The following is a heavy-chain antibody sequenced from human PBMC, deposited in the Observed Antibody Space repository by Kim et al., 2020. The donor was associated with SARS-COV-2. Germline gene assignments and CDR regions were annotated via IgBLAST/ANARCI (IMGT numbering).Heavy chain of an antibody. Sequence: GGSLRLSCAASGFTFSRYAMSWVRQAPGEGLEWVSGISCSGTRTYYGDSVKGRCSISRDNARNTVPLQLNSLRAEDTAVYYCAKDSGDDFGDQLDCWGQGTLVTVSS. V-gene: IGHV3-23*02. D-gene: IGHD4-17*01. CDR1: GFTFSRYA. J-gene: IGHJ4*02. CDR3: AKDSGDDFGDQLDC. CDR2: ISCSGTRT.